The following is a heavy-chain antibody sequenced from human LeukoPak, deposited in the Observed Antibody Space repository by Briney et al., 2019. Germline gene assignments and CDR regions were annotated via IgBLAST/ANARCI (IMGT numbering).Heavy chain of an antibody. Sequence: GGSLRLSCTVSGFTVSSNSMSWVRQAPGKGLEWVSFIYSGGSTQYSDSVKGRFTISRDNSKNTLYLQMNSLRAEDTAVYYCAKSWCTTICYGIYDWGQGTLVTVS. CDR2: IYSGGST. V-gene: IGHV3-53*05. CDR3: AKSWCTTICYGIYD. CDR1: GFTVSSNS. J-gene: IGHJ4*02. D-gene: IGHD2-2*01.